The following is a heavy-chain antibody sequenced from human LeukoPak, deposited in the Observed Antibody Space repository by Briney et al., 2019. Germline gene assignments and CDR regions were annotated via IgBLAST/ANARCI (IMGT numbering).Heavy chain of an antibody. V-gene: IGHV4-59*01. D-gene: IGHD5-18*01. Sequence: SETLSLTCTVSGGSISSYYWSWIRKPPGKGLEWIGYIYYSWSTNYNPSLKSRVTISVDTSKNQFSLKLSSVTAADTAVYYCARVSRRGYSYGWVDYWGQGTLVTVSS. J-gene: IGHJ4*02. CDR3: ARVSRRGYSYGWVDY. CDR2: IYYSWST. CDR1: GGSISSYY.